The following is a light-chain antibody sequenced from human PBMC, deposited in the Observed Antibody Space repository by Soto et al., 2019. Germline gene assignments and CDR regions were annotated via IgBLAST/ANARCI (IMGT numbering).Light chain of an antibody. CDR3: QSYDSSLSGYV. Sequence: QSALTQPPSVSGAPGQRVTISCTGSSSNIGAGYDVHWYQQLPGTAPKLLIFININRPSGVPDRFSGSKSGTSASLAITGPRAEDEADYYCQSYDSSLSGYVFGTGTKVTVL. CDR2: INI. CDR1: SSNIGAGYD. V-gene: IGLV1-40*01. J-gene: IGLJ1*01.